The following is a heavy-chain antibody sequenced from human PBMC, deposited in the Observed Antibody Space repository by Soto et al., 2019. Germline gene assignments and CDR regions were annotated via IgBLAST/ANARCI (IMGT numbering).Heavy chain of an antibody. CDR3: ARGLRYFDWLPTSYYYYYGMDV. CDR2: LNDNGDTT. CDR1: GLTFGKYA. D-gene: IGHD3-9*01. Sequence: GGSLRLSCAASGLTFGKYAMTWVRQAPGKGLEWVSTLNDNGDTTYYADSVKGRFTISRDNSKNTLYLQMNSLRAEDTAVYYCARGLRYFDWLPTSYYYYYGMDVWGQGTTVTVSS. V-gene: IGHV3-23*01. J-gene: IGHJ6*02.